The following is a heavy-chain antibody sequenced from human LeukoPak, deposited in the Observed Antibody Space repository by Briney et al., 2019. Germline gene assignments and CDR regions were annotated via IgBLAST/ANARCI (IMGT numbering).Heavy chain of an antibody. CDR1: GSTFSSYW. D-gene: IGHD3-10*01. J-gene: IGHJ4*02. CDR3: ARERGYFDY. Sequence: GGSLRLSCAASGSTFSSYWMSWVRQAPGKGLEWVANIKQDGSEKYYVDSVKGRFTISRDNAKNSLYLQMNSLRAEDTAVHYCARERGYFDYWGQGTLVTVSS. V-gene: IGHV3-7*01. CDR2: IKQDGSEK.